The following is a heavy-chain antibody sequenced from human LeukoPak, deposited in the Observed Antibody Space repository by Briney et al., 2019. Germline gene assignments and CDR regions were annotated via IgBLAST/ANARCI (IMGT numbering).Heavy chain of an antibody. Sequence: GGSLRLSCAASGFTFSSYWMHWVRQAPGKGLVWVSRINTDGSSTSYADSVKGRFTISRDNAKNTLYLQMNSLRAEDTAVYYCATAGVSSGRDYWGQGTLVTASS. CDR2: INTDGSST. CDR3: ATAGVSSGRDY. J-gene: IGHJ4*02. D-gene: IGHD6-19*01. CDR1: GFTFSSYW. V-gene: IGHV3-74*01.